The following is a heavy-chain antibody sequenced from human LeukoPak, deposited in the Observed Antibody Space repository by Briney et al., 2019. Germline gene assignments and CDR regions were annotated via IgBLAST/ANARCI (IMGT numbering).Heavy chain of an antibody. CDR3: ARDRVGDTIGSFDY. Sequence: PSETLSLTCTVSGGSMSTYYWSWIRQPPGKGLEWIGFIFYSGSTNYNPSLKSRVTISVDTSKSQFSLKLSSVTAADTAVYYCARDRVGDTIGSFDYWGQGTLVTVSS. CDR2: IFYSGST. CDR1: GGSMSTYY. J-gene: IGHJ4*02. V-gene: IGHV4-59*01. D-gene: IGHD1-26*01.